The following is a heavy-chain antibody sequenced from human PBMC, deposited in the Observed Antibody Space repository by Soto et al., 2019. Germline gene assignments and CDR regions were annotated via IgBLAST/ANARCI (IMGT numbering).Heavy chain of an antibody. J-gene: IGHJ6*02. CDR3: ARDGGYCSGGSCYPQHYYYYGMDV. CDR2: IIPIFGTA. CDR1: GGTFSSYA. Sequence: QVQLVQSGAEVQKPGSLVKVSCKASGGTFSSYAISWVRQAPGQGLEWMGGIIPIFGTANYAQKFQGRVTITADESTSTAYMELSSLRSEDTAVYYCARDGGYCSGGSCYPQHYYYYGMDVWGQGTTVTVSS. D-gene: IGHD2-15*01. V-gene: IGHV1-69*01.